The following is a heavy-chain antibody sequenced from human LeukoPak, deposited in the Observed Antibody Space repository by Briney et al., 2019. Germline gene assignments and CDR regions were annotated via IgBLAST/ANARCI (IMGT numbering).Heavy chain of an antibody. J-gene: IGHJ5*02. Sequence: GGSLRLSCAASGFSFSSYEMHWVRQAPGKGLDGVALISYNGKNKDYADSVKGRFTISRDNSKNTLYLQMNGLRPEDTAVYYCASLATSLTAVRGFSASGSLGNPWGQGTLVTVSS. CDR1: GFSFSSYE. D-gene: IGHD3-10*01. V-gene: IGHV3-30*04. CDR3: ASLATSLTAVRGFSASGSLGNP. CDR2: ISYNGKNK.